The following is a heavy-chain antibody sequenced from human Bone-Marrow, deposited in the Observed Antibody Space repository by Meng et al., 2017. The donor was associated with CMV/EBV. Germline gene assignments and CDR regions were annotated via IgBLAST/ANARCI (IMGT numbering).Heavy chain of an antibody. V-gene: IGHV3-9*03. D-gene: IGHD6-13*01. CDR2: ISWNSGSI. CDR1: GFTFDDYA. Sequence: GGSLRLSCAASGFTFDDYAMHWVRQAPGKGLEWVSGISWNSGSIGYADSVKGRFTISRDNAKNSLYLQMNSLRAEDMALYYCAKNAAAGIYWYFDLWGRGTLVTVSS. CDR3: AKNAAAGIYWYFDL. J-gene: IGHJ2*01.